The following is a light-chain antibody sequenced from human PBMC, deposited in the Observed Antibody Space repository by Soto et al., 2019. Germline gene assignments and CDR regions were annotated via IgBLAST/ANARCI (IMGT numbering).Light chain of an antibody. J-gene: IGLJ2*01. Sequence: QPVLTQPPSVSGAPGQRVTISCIGSSSNIGACFDVQWYQQLPGTAPKLLIYANTNRPSGVPDRFSGSKSGTSASLAITGLQAEDEADYYCQSYDSSRRWVFAGGTKVTVL. CDR2: ANT. CDR1: SSNIGACFD. CDR3: QSYDSSRRWV. V-gene: IGLV1-40*01.